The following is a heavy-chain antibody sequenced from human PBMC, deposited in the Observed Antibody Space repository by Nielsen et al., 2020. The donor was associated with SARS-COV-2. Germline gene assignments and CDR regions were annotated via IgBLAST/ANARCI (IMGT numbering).Heavy chain of an antibody. J-gene: IGHJ4*02. CDR2: IYTSGST. CDR1: GGSISSYY. Sequence: SETLSLTCTVSGGSISSYYWSWIRQPAGKGLEWIGRIYTSGSTNYNPSLKSRVTMSVDTSKNQFSLKLGSVTAADTAVYYCARDRITFGGVIVFDYWGQGTLVTVSS. D-gene: IGHD3-16*02. CDR3: ARDRITFGGVIVFDY. V-gene: IGHV4-4*07.